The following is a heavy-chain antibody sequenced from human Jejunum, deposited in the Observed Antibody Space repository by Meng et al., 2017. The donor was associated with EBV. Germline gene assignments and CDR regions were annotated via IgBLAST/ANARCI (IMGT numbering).Heavy chain of an antibody. CDR2: ISSGSSFI. V-gene: IGHV3-21*02. CDR3: VRDSSFNVH. D-gene: IGHD3-16*02. CDR1: GFSFSSCS. Sequence: EGQRVGSGGGLVKPGVSLRLSCAASGFSFSSCSMNWLRQAPGKGLEWVYYISSGSSFIYYADSVKGRFTISRDDAKNPLSLQMNNLGADDTAVYYCVRDSSFNVHWGQGTLVTVSS. J-gene: IGHJ4*02.